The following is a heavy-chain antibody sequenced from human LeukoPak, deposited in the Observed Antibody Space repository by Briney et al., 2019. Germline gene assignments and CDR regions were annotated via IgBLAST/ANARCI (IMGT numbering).Heavy chain of an antibody. D-gene: IGHD1-7*01. V-gene: IGHV1-69*05. CDR3: ARVTLYNWNSNWFDP. CDR1: GGTFSTYA. J-gene: IGHJ5*02. Sequence: GASVKVSSKASGGTFSTYAIGWVRQAPGRGLEWMGGIIPIFGTANYAQKFQGRVTITTDESTSTAYMELSSLRSEDTAVYYCARVTLYNWNSNWFDPWGQGTLVTVSS. CDR2: IIPIFGTA.